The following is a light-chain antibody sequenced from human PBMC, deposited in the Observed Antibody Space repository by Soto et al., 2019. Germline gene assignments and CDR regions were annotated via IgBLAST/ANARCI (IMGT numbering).Light chain of an antibody. CDR3: QQDNSFPLT. Sequence: DIQMTQSPSSVSASVGDRVTITCRASQGISSWLAWYQQKPGKAPNLLIHTASSLQSGVPSRFGGSGSWTSCSLTISSLQPEDFATYYCQQDNSFPLTFGGGTKVEIK. CDR1: QGISSW. J-gene: IGKJ4*01. CDR2: TAS. V-gene: IGKV1-12*01.